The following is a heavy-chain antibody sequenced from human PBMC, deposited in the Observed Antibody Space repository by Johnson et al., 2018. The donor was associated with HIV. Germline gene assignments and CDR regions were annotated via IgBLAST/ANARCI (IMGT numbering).Heavy chain of an antibody. CDR3: ARGYILTGYSGAFDV. D-gene: IGHD3-9*01. Sequence: QVQLVESGGGVVQPGGSLRPSCAASGFTFSSYGMHWVRPAPGQGLEWAAFTRFDGSNYYYADSVKGRFTISSDNSKNAVYLQMSSLSAEDTAVYYCARGYILTGYSGAFDVWGQGTMVTVSS. V-gene: IGHV3-30*02. CDR1: GFTFSSYG. CDR2: TRFDGSNY. J-gene: IGHJ3*01.